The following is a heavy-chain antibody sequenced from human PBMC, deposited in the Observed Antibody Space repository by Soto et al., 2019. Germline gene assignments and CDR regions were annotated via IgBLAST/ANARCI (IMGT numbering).Heavy chain of an antibody. J-gene: IGHJ6*02. CDR1: GGTFSSYA. CDR2: IIPIFGTA. V-gene: IGHV1-69*13. CDR3: ARKEYYDFWSGYPSPAHYYYYYYGMDV. D-gene: IGHD3-3*01. Sequence: SVKVSCKASGGTFSSYAISWVRQAPGQGLEWMGGIIPIFGTANYAQKFQGRVTITADESTSTAYMELSSLRSEDTAVYYCARKEYYDFWSGYPSPAHYYYYYYGMDVWGQGTTVTVSS.